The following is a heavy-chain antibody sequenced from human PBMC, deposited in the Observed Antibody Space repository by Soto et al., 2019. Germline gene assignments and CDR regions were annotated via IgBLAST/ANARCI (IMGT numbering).Heavy chain of an antibody. V-gene: IGHV3-53*01. D-gene: IGHD6-6*01. Sequence: PGGSLRLSCAASGFTVSSNYMSWVRQAPGKGLEWVSVIYSGGSTYYADSVKGRFTISRDNSKNTLYLQMNSLRAEDTAVYYCARARGGIAARPSGMDVWGQGTTVTVSS. J-gene: IGHJ6*02. CDR3: ARARGGIAARPSGMDV. CDR1: GFTVSSNY. CDR2: IYSGGST.